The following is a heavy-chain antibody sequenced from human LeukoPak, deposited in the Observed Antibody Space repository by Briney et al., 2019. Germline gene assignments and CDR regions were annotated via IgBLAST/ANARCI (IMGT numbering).Heavy chain of an antibody. J-gene: IGHJ4*02. Sequence: GASVKVSCKASGYTFTGYYMHWVRQAPGQGLEWMGWINPNSGGTNYAQKFQGRVTMTRDTSISTAYMELSRLRSDDTAVYYCTREGYNGFGELDYWGQGTLVTVSS. V-gene: IGHV1-2*02. CDR1: GYTFTGYY. CDR2: INPNSGGT. D-gene: IGHD3-10*01. CDR3: TREGYNGFGELDY.